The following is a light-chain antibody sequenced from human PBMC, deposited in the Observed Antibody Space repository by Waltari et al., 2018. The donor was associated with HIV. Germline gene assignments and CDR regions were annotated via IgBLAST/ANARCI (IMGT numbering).Light chain of an antibody. J-gene: IGKJ2*01. CDR3: QQYNSPGYT. V-gene: IGKV1-5*03. Sequence: DIQMTQSPSTLSASVGDGVTITCRASQDINIWLAWYQLKPGKAPKLLIYKASNLESGVPSRFSGSGSGTEFTLTIFSLQPDDSATYCCQQYNSPGYTFGQGTKLEIK. CDR1: QDINIW. CDR2: KAS.